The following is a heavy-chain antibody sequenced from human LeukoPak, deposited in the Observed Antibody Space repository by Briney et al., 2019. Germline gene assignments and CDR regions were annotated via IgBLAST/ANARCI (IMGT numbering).Heavy chain of an antibody. Sequence: GGSLRLSCVASGFTFSRYFMNWVRQAPGKGLEWVSCINSSGGNIYYADSVKGRFVISRDNAKNSVYLQMNRLRGEDTAVYYCARGAGLDHYWGQGTLVTVSS. V-gene: IGHV3-21*06. J-gene: IGHJ4*02. CDR2: INSSGGNI. D-gene: IGHD3/OR15-3a*01. CDR3: ARGAGLDHY. CDR1: GFTFSRYF.